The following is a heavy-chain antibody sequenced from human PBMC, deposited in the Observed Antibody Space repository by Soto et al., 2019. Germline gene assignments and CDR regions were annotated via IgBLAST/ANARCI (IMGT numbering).Heavy chain of an antibody. V-gene: IGHV1-3*01. J-gene: IGHJ4*02. Sequence: ASVKVSCMVSGYTFTSSAMHWVRQAPGQRLEWKGWINAGNGNTKYSQKFQGRVTITRDTSASTAYMELSSLRSEDTAVYYCARSIVVVTALDYWGQGTLVTVS. D-gene: IGHD2-21*02. CDR1: GYTFTSSA. CDR2: INAGNGNT. CDR3: ARSIVVVTALDY.